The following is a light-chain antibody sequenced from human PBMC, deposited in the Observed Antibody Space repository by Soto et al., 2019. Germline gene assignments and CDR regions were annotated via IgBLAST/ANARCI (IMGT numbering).Light chain of an antibody. CDR1: QSINSY. CDR3: QQYKSFWT. CDR2: DAS. Sequence: QSPSSLSASVGDTVTITCRASQSINSYLNWYQQKPGKAPGLLIYDASSLESWVPSRFSGSGSGTEFTLTISSLQSEDFATYYCQQYKSFWTFGQGTKVDIK. J-gene: IGKJ1*01. V-gene: IGKV1-5*01.